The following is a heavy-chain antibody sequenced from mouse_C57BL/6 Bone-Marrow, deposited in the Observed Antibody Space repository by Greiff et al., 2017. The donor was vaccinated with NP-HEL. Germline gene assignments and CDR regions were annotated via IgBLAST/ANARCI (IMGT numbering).Heavy chain of an antibody. D-gene: IGHD2-3*01. CDR2: ISDGGSYT. Sequence: DVKLVESGGGLVKPGGSLKLSCAASGFTFSSYAMSWVRQTPEKRLEWVATISDGGSYTYYPDNVKGRFTISRDNAKNNLYLQMSHLKSDDTAMYYCARDQWLLPYFDYWGQGTTLTVSS. CDR3: ARDQWLLPYFDY. J-gene: IGHJ2*01. V-gene: IGHV5-4*01. CDR1: GFTFSSYA.